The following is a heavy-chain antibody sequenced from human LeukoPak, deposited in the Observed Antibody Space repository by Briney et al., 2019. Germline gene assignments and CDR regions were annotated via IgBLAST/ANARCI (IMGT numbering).Heavy chain of an antibody. D-gene: IGHD2-15*01. CDR2: INHSGST. J-gene: IGHJ2*01. Sequence: SETLSLTCAVYGGSFSGYYWSWIRQPPGKGLEWIGEINHSGSTNYNPSLKSRVTISVDTSKNQFSLKLSSVTAADTAVYYCAAYCSGGSCYTPANDWYFDLWGRGTLVTVSS. V-gene: IGHV4-34*01. CDR3: AAYCSGGSCYTPANDWYFDL. CDR1: GGSFSGYY.